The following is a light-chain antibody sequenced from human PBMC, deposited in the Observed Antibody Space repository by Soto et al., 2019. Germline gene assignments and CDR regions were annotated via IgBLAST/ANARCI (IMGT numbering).Light chain of an antibody. CDR1: QSVSSN. CDR2: GAS. Sequence: EIVLGQSPGTLSLSPGERATFSCRASQSVSSNLAWYQQKPGQAPRLLIYGASTRATGIPAKFSGSGSGTEFTLTISSLQSEDFAVYYCQQYNNWPRTFGQGTKVDIK. CDR3: QQYNNWPRT. V-gene: IGKV3-15*01. J-gene: IGKJ1*01.